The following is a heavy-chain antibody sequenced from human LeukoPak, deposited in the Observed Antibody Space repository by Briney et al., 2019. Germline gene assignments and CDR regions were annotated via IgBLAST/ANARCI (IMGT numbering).Heavy chain of an antibody. Sequence: ASVKVSCKASGYTFTSYDINWVRQATGQGLGWMGFISADNGDTNYAQKFQGRVTMTTDTYTNTAYMELRSLRPDDTAVYYCARCGATVTMFFDYWGQGTLVTVSS. V-gene: IGHV1-18*01. J-gene: IGHJ4*02. D-gene: IGHD4-17*01. CDR1: GYTFTSYD. CDR2: ISADNGDT. CDR3: ARCGATVTMFFDY.